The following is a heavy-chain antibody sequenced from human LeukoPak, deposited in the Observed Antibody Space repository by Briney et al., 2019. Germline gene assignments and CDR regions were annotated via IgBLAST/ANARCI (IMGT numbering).Heavy chain of an antibody. D-gene: IGHD2/OR15-2a*01. CDR3: ARTEKLKIPDTLQPHFDT. J-gene: IGHJ4*02. V-gene: IGHV1-69*01. CDR2: IMPVFGRP. Sequence: ASVKVSFKASGGSFSTYPVSWVRLAPGLGLEWLGAIMPVFGRPIYAQRFQDRVTISADESTNTAYMELSRLSSDDTAFYYCARTEKLKIPDTLQPHFDTWGQGTLVTVSS. CDR1: GGSFSTYP.